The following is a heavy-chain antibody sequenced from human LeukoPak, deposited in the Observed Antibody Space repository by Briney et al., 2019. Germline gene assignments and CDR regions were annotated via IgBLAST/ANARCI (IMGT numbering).Heavy chain of an antibody. Sequence: ASVKVSCKASGYTFTGYYMHWVRQAPGQGLEWMGWNNPNSGGTNYAQKFQGRVTMTRDTSISTAYMELSRLRSDDTAVYYCARDGGSWHDGAFDIWGQGTMVTVSS. V-gene: IGHV1-2*02. CDR3: ARDGGSWHDGAFDI. CDR2: NNPNSGGT. J-gene: IGHJ3*02. CDR1: GYTFTGYY. D-gene: IGHD6-13*01.